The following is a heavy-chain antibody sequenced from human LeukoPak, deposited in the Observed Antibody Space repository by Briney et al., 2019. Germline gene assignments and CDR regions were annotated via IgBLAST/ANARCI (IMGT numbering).Heavy chain of an antibody. CDR3: AREISSLSRVFDY. J-gene: IGHJ4*02. CDR1: GGSISGYY. V-gene: IGHV4-4*07. D-gene: IGHD3-10*01. CDR2: IYTSGNT. Sequence: SETLSLTCTVSGGSISGYYWSWIRQPAGKGLEWIGRIYTSGNTNYNSSLKGRITMSVDTSKNQFSLKLSSVTAADTAIYYCAREISSLSRVFDYWGQGTVVTVSS.